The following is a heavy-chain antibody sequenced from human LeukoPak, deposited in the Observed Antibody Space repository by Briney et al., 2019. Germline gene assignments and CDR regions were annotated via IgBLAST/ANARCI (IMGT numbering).Heavy chain of an antibody. D-gene: IGHD3-16*01. CDR2: TISSSSTI. J-gene: IGHJ6*02. CDR3: ARGIVGGAYYYYGMDV. V-gene: IGHV3-48*03. Sequence: TVGSLRLSCVGSGFIFSDYEMNWVPQAPGRGPEWLSNTISSSSTIYYADSVKGRFTISRDSAKNSLYLQMNSLRAEDTALYYCARGIVGGAYYYYGMDVWGQGTTVTVSS. CDR1: GFIFSDYE.